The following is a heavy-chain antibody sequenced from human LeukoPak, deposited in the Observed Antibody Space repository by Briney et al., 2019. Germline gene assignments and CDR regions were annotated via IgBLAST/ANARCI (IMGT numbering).Heavy chain of an antibody. J-gene: IGHJ5*02. D-gene: IGHD6-13*01. V-gene: IGHV4-34*01. Sequence: SETLSLTCAVYGGSFSGYYWSWIRQPPGKGLEWIGEINHSGSTNYNPSLKSRFTISVDTSKNQFSLKVISVTAADTAVYYCARDVIAAAGSFDPWGQGTLVTVSS. CDR1: GGSFSGYY. CDR2: INHSGST. CDR3: ARDVIAAAGSFDP.